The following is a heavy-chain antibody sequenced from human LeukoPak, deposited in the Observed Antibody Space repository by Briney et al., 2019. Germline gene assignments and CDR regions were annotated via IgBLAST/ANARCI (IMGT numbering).Heavy chain of an antibody. CDR3: ASRGLTNYYDSSGYYSDTTNWFDP. CDR2: ISYDGSNK. Sequence: GGSLRLSCAASGFTFSSYAMHWVRQAPGKGLEWVAVISYDGSNKYYADSVKGRFTISRDNSKNTLYLQMNSLRAEDTAVYYCASRGLTNYYDSSGYYSDTTNWFDPWGQGTLVTVSS. J-gene: IGHJ5*02. V-gene: IGHV3-30*04. D-gene: IGHD3-22*01. CDR1: GFTFSSYA.